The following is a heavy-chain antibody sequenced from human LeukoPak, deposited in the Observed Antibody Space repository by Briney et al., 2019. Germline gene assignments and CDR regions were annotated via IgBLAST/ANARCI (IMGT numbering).Heavy chain of an antibody. V-gene: IGHV1-2*02. Sequence: ASVKVSCKASGYTFTDYFIHWIRQAPGQGLEWMGWINPNSGDTSYAQKFQGRVTMTRDTSINTGNMELTGLRFDDTAVYYCARELSAVGRWGAFDMWGQGTMVTVSS. CDR3: ARELSAVGRWGAFDM. D-gene: IGHD6-13*01. CDR1: GYTFTDYF. J-gene: IGHJ3*02. CDR2: INPNSGDT.